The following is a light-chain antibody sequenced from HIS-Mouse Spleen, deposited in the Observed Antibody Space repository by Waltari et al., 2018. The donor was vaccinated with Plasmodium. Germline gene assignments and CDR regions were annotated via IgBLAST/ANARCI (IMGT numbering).Light chain of an antibody. J-gene: IGLJ3*02. CDR2: QDS. Sequence: SYELTQPPSVSVSPGPTAGIPCSGDKLGDKYACWYQQKPGQSPVLVLYQDSNRPSGIPEGFSGSSSGTMATLTISGAQVEDEADYYCYSTDSSGNQRVFGGGTKLTVL. CDR1: KLGDKY. V-gene: IGLV3-10*01. CDR3: YSTDSSGNQRV.